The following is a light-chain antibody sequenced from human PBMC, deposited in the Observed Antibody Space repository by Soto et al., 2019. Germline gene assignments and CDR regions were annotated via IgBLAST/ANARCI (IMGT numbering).Light chain of an antibody. CDR3: QRRSNWPLT. V-gene: IGKV3-11*01. Sequence: EIVLTQSPATMSLSPGERATLSCRASQSVSSYLAWYQQKPGQAPTLLIYDASNRATGIPARFSGSGSGTDFPPTISGLEPEDFAVYYCQRRSNWPLTFGGGTKVQIK. J-gene: IGKJ4*01. CDR1: QSVSSY. CDR2: DAS.